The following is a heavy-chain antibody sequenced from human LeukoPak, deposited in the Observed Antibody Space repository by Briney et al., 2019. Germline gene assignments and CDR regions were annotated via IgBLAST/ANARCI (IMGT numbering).Heavy chain of an antibody. CDR3: AKRGYYDSSGYLYDAFDI. CDR2: ISASGGST. CDR1: GFTFSSYA. V-gene: IGHV3-23*01. D-gene: IGHD3-22*01. J-gene: IGHJ3*02. Sequence: GGSLRLSCAASGFTFSSYAMSWVRQAPGKGLEWVSAISASGGSTYYADSAKGRFTISRDNSKNTLYLQMNSLRAEDTAVYYCAKRGYYDSSGYLYDAFDIWGQGTMVTVSS.